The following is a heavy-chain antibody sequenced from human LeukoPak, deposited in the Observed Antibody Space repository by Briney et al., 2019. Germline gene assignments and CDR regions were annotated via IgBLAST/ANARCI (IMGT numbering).Heavy chain of an antibody. CDR1: GGSISSSSYY. CDR3: ARHQFTYQLLKQPFDY. Sequence: KPSETLPLTCTVSGGSISSSSYYWGWIRQPPGKGLEWIGSIYYSGSTYYNPSLKSRVTISVDTSKNQFSLKLSSVTAADTAVYYCARHQFTYQLLKQPFDYWGQGTLVTVSS. J-gene: IGHJ4*02. CDR2: IYYSGST. D-gene: IGHD2-2*01. V-gene: IGHV4-39*01.